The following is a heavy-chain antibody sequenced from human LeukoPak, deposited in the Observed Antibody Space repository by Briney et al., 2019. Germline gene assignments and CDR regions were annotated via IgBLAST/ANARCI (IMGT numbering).Heavy chain of an antibody. CDR2: ISSSGSTI. J-gene: IGHJ6*02. CDR3: AREGYYYGSGSYPYYYYGMDV. V-gene: IGHV3-48*03. D-gene: IGHD3-10*01. CDR1: GFTFSSYE. Sequence: GGSLRLSCAASGFTFSSYEMNWVRQAPGKGLEWVSYISSSGSTIYYADSVKGRFTISRDNAKNSLYLQMNSLRAEDTAVYYCAREGYYYGSGSYPYYYYGMDVWGQGTTVTVS.